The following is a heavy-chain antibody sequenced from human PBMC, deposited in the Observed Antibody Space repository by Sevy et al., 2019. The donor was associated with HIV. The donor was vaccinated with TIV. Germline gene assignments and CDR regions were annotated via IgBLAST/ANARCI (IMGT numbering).Heavy chain of an antibody. Sequence: SETLSLTCTVSGGSISNYYWSWIRQSPGKGLEWIGYISYPGSTNYNPSLKSRLTISLDTSRNQFSLKLSSVTAADTAVYYCARDSGDYPYYFDHWGQGTLVTVSS. CDR1: GGSISNYY. J-gene: IGHJ4*02. CDR2: ISYPGST. CDR3: ARDSGDYPYYFDH. D-gene: IGHD4-17*01. V-gene: IGHV4-59*12.